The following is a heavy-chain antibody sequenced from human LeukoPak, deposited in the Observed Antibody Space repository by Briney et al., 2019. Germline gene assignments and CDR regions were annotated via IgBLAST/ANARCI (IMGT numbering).Heavy chain of an antibody. Sequence: GGSLRLSCAASGFVFSSAWMTWVRQAPGKGLEWVGHIKNKTNGGTTDYAAPVKGRFIISRDDSKNTLYLQMNSLRTEDTAVYYCARGFCSSTSCYQGPFDFWGQGTLVTVSS. J-gene: IGHJ4*02. V-gene: IGHV3-15*01. CDR1: GFVFSSAW. CDR3: ARGFCSSTSCYQGPFDF. D-gene: IGHD2-2*01. CDR2: IKNKTNGGTT.